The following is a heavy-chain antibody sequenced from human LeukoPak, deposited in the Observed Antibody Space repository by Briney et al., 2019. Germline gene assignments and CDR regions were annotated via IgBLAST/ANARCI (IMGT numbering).Heavy chain of an antibody. CDR1: SGSLSSFY. J-gene: IGHJ4*02. D-gene: IGHD3-9*01. V-gene: IGHV4-59*12. CDR3: SSRLVLPLGVYYCDY. CDR2: IYYSGST. Sequence: SETLSLTCTVSSGSLSSFYWSWIRQPPGGGLEWIGYIYYSGSTNYHPSLKSRVPISGDTPKNQFSLKLRCVTAADTAVFYCSSRLVLPLGVYYCDYSGQGTPVTAS.